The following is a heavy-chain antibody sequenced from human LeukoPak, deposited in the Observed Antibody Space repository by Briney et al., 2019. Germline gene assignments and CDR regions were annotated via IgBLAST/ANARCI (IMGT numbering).Heavy chain of an antibody. CDR1: GFTFSSYA. J-gene: IGHJ4*02. D-gene: IGHD3-10*01. CDR2: ISGSGGST. Sequence: GGSLRLSCAASGFTFSSYAMSWVRQAPGKGLEWVSAISGSGGSTYYADSVKGRFTISRDNAKNSLYLQMNSLRAEDTAVYYCARVKYYYGSGSYYTHLIFDYWGQGTLVTVSS. V-gene: IGHV3-23*01. CDR3: ARVKYYYGSGSYYTHLIFDY.